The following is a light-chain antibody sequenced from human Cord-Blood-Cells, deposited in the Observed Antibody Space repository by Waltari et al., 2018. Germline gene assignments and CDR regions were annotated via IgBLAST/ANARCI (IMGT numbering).Light chain of an antibody. CDR2: EVS. CDR1: SSDVGRYTP. J-gene: IGLJ3*02. Sequence: QSALTQPASVSGSPGKSITISCPGTSSDVGRYTPVPWYQQHPGKDPKLMIYEVSKRPSGVSNRFSGSKSGNTASLTISGLQAEDEADYYCCSYAGSSTWVFGGGTKLTVL. CDR3: CSYAGSSTWV. V-gene: IGLV2-23*02.